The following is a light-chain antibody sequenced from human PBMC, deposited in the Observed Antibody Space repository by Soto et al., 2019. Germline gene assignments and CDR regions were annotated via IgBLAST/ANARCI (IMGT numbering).Light chain of an antibody. Sequence: IVMTQSPATLSVSPGERATLSCRASQSVSSNLAWYQQKPGQAPRLLIFGASIRATGVPARFSGSGSGTEFSLTISSLRSEDFAVYHCQQNHSWPLTFGGGTKVEVK. J-gene: IGKJ4*01. CDR3: QQNHSWPLT. V-gene: IGKV3-15*01. CDR1: QSVSSN. CDR2: GAS.